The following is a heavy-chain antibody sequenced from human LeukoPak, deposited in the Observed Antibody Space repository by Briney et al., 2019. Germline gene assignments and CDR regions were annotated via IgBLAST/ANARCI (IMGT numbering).Heavy chain of an antibody. Sequence: PGGSLRLSCAASGFTFSTYWMSWVRQAPGKGLEWVANIKQDGSEKYYVDSVKGRFTISRDNAKNSLYLQMSSLRAEDTAIYYCARRTHYLAFDYWGQGTLVTVSS. J-gene: IGHJ4*02. CDR1: GFTFSTYW. CDR3: ARRTHYLAFDY. V-gene: IGHV3-7*01. CDR2: IKQDGSEK. D-gene: IGHD1-26*01.